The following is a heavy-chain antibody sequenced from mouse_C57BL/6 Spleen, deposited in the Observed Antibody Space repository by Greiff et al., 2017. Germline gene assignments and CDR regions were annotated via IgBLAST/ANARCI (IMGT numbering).Heavy chain of an antibody. V-gene: IGHV1-69*01. CDR2: IDPSDSYT. Sequence: QVQLQQPGAELVMPGASVKLSCKASGYTFTSYWMHWVKQRPGPGLEWIGEIDPSDSYTNYHQQFKGKSTLTVDKSSSTAYMQLGSLTYEDSSVYYCARGYDYDRGAYAMDYWGQGTSVTVAS. CDR1: GYTFTSYW. CDR3: ARGYDYDRGAYAMDY. J-gene: IGHJ4*01. D-gene: IGHD2-4*01.